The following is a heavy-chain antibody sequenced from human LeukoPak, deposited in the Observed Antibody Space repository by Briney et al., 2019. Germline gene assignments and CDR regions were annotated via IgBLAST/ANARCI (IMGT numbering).Heavy chain of an antibody. V-gene: IGHV1-2*02. CDR3: ARSMVRGVIIGMD. Sequence: APVKVSCKASGYTFTGYYMHWVRQAPGQGLEWMGWINPNSGGTNYAQKFQGRVTMTRDTSISTAYMELSRLRSDDTAVYYCARSMVRGVIIGMDWGQGTLVTVSS. CDR2: INPNSGGT. D-gene: IGHD3-10*01. J-gene: IGHJ4*02. CDR1: GYTFTGYY.